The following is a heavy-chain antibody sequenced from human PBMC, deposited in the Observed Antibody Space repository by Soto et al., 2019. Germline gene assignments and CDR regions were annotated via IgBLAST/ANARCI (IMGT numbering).Heavy chain of an antibody. Sequence: LRLSCAASGFTFSSFGMHWVRQAPGKGLEWVAVIWYDGSNKYYADSVKGRFTISRDNSKNTLYLQMNSLRAEDTAVYYCARGSRFLEWLIGAQFDYWGQGPLVTVSS. D-gene: IGHD3-3*01. J-gene: IGHJ4*02. CDR3: ARGSRFLEWLIGAQFDY. V-gene: IGHV3-33*01. CDR2: IWYDGSNK. CDR1: GFTFSSFG.